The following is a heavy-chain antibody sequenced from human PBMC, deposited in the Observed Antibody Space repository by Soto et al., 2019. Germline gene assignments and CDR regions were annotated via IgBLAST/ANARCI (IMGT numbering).Heavy chain of an antibody. V-gene: IGHV3-9*01. CDR1: GFTFDDYA. Sequence: GGSLRLSCAASGFTFDDYAMHWVRQAPGKGLEWVSGISWNSGSIGYADSVKGRFTISRDNAKNSLYLQMNSLRAEDTALYYCAKAIHDSSGYYLDYWGQGTLVTVSS. CDR2: ISWNSGSI. J-gene: IGHJ4*02. D-gene: IGHD3-22*01. CDR3: AKAIHDSSGYYLDY.